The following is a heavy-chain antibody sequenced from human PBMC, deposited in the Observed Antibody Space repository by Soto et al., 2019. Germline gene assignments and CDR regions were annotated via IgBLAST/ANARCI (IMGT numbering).Heavy chain of an antibody. CDR3: PKVLVLRFLVRFPHYYYYGMDV. J-gene: IGHJ6*02. Sequence: ASVKVSCKASGGTFSSYAISWVRQAPGQGLEWMGGIIPIFGTANYAQKFQGRVTITADESTSTAYMELSSLRSEDTAVYYCPKVLVLRFLVRFPHYYYYGMDVCRQLTTVTVS. D-gene: IGHD3-3*01. CDR2: IIPIFGTA. V-gene: IGHV1-69*13. CDR1: GGTFSSYA.